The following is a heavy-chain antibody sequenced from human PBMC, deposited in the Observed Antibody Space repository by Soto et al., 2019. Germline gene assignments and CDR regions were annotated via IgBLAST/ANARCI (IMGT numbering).Heavy chain of an antibody. CDR2: IYYSGST. J-gene: IGHJ6*02. D-gene: IGHD3-10*01. CDR1: GGSISSYY. CDR3: ARRGPQKVRGVSGYYYYGMDV. Sequence: SETLSLTCTVSGGSISSYYWSWIRQPPGKGLEWIGYIYYSGSTNYNPSLKSRVTISVDTSKNQFSLKLSSVTAADTAVYYCARRGPQKVRGVSGYYYYGMDVWGQGTTVTVSS. V-gene: IGHV4-59*01.